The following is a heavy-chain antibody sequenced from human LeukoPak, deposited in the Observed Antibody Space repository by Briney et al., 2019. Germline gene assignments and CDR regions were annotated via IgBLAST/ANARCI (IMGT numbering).Heavy chain of an antibody. J-gene: IGHJ4*02. Sequence: ASVKVSCKASGGTFSSYAISWVRQAPGQGLEWMGGIIPIFGTANYAQKFQGRVTITADESTSTAYMELSSLRSEDTAVYYCAKDYVSGTTDYWGQGTLVTVSS. V-gene: IGHV1-69*13. CDR3: AKDYVSGTTDY. CDR2: IIPIFGTA. D-gene: IGHD1-14*01. CDR1: GGTFSSYA.